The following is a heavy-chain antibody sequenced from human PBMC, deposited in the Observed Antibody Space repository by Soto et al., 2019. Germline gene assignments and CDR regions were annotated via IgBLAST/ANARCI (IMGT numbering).Heavy chain of an antibody. CDR1: GASLSGVY. J-gene: IGHJ6*02. V-gene: IGHV4-34*01. Sequence: QVQLQQWGAGLLKPSETLSLTCGVSGASLSGVYWTWIRQTPGRGLEWIGEINHSGSAYYNPALGDRVTDSVDTSKMQFYLSMTSVTAADTGRYYCARAFNGIIEITGWPKTYYYGLDVCAQGTAVIVSS. CDR3: ARAFNGIIEITGWPKTYYYGLDV. CDR2: INHSGSA. D-gene: IGHD6-19*01.